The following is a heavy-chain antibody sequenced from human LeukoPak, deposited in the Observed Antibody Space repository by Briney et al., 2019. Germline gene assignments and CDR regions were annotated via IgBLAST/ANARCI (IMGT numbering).Heavy chain of an antibody. D-gene: IGHD5-18*01. V-gene: IGHV3-23*01. CDR2: ISGSGDST. CDR3: AKDLQLWSFDY. Sequence: GGSLRLSCAASGFTFDDHGMSWVRQAPGKGLEWVSTISGSGDSTYYADSVKGRFTISRDNSKNTLLLQMNSLRAEDTAVYYCAKDLQLWSFDYWGQGTLVTVSS. J-gene: IGHJ4*02. CDR1: GFTFDDHG.